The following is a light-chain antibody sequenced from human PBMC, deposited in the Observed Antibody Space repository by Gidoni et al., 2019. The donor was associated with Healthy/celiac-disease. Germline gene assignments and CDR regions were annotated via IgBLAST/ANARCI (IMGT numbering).Light chain of an antibody. Sequence: IVLTHSPGTLSLSPGERSTLLCRASQSVSTSYLDWYQHKPGQPPRLLIDGASSRATGIPDRLSGSGSGTDFTLTISRLEAEDFAVYYCQQYGSSYTFGQGTKLEIK. CDR1: QSVSTSY. V-gene: IGKV3-20*01. CDR3: QQYGSSYT. CDR2: GAS. J-gene: IGKJ2*01.